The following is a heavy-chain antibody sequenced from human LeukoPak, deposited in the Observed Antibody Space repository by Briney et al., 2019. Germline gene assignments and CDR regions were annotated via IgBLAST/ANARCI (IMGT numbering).Heavy chain of an antibody. V-gene: IGHV1-24*01. CDR3: ATDSTGSSRTGVFDY. CDR1: GYTLTELS. J-gene: IGHJ4*02. D-gene: IGHD1-26*01. CDR2: FDPEDGET. Sequence: ASVKVSCKVSGYTLTELSMHWVRQAPGKGLEWMGGFDPEDGETIYAQKFQGRVTMTEDTSTDTAYMELSSLRSEDTAVYYCATDSTGSSRTGVFDYWGQGTLVTVSS.